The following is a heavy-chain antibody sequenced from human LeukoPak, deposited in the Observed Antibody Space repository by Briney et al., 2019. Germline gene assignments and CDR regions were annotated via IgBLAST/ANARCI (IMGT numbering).Heavy chain of an antibody. CDR2: IIPIFGTA. CDR1: GYTFTSYA. Sequence: GASVKVSCKASGYTFTSYAISWVRQAPGQGLEWMGRIIPIFGTANYAQKFQGRVTITTDESTSTAYMELSSLRSEDTAVYYCARDAGYSSSSPFDYWGQGTLVTVSS. D-gene: IGHD6-6*01. V-gene: IGHV1-69*05. J-gene: IGHJ4*02. CDR3: ARDAGYSSSSPFDY.